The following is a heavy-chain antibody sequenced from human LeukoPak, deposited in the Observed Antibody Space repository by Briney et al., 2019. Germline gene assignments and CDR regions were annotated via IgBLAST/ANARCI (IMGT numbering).Heavy chain of an antibody. J-gene: IGHJ4*02. D-gene: IGHD6-19*01. CDR1: GGSVINTNW. Sequence: PSGTLSLTCGVSGGSVINTNWWTWVRQPPGKGLEWIGEVHLDGRTNYNPSLESRLTMSVDVSENQVSLKLTSVTAADTAVYYCARDTYSSGQPDNWGQGALVTVSS. V-gene: IGHV4-4*02. CDR2: VHLDGRT. CDR3: ARDTYSSGQPDN.